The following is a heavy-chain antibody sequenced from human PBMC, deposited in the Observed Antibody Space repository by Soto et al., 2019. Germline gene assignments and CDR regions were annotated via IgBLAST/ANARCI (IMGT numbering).Heavy chain of an antibody. CDR2: IYSGGST. CDR3: AREEDDILIYGMDV. CDR1: GFTVSSNY. J-gene: IGHJ6*02. D-gene: IGHD3-9*01. V-gene: IGHV3-66*01. Sequence: EVQLVESGGGLVQPGGSLRLSCAASGFTVSSNYMSWVRQAPGNGLEWVSVIYSGGSTYYADSVKGRFTISRDNSKNTLYLQMNSMRAEDTAVYYCAREEDDILIYGMDVWGQGTTVTVSS.